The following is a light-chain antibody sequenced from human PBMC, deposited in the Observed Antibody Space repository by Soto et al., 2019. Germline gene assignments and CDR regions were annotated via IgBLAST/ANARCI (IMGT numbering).Light chain of an antibody. Sequence: DIQMTQSPSSLSASVGDRVTSTCRASQAISNYLNWYQQKPWKAPKLLIYVASVLQSGVPARFSGSGSGTDFTLTISSLQPEDFATYYWQHSYTNPRTCGQGTRLDIQ. CDR2: VAS. J-gene: IGKJ2*01. V-gene: IGKV1-39*01. CDR3: QHSYTNPRT. CDR1: QAISNY.